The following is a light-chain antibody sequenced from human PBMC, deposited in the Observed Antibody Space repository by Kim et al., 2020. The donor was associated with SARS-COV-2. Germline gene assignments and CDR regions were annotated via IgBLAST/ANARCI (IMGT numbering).Light chain of an antibody. Sequence: DIQMTQSPSSLSASVGDRVTITCQASQDISNYLNWYQQKPGKAHKLLIYDASSLETGVPSRFSGSGSGTDFTFTISSLQPEDIATYNPPQNDNLPLTLVAGRTVDIK. CDR3: PQNDNLPLT. CDR2: DAS. V-gene: IGKV1-33*01. CDR1: QDISNY. J-gene: IGKJ4*01.